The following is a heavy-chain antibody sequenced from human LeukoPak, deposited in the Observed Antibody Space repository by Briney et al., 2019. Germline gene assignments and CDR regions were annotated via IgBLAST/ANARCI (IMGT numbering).Heavy chain of an antibody. CDR1: GGSINNYY. D-gene: IGHD6-19*01. CDR2: IYYSGST. CDR3: AGGIGWYYY. V-gene: IGHV4-59*08. J-gene: IGHJ4*02. Sequence: PSETLSLTCTVSGGSINNYYWSWIRQPPGKGLEWIGYIYYSGSTNYNPSLKSRVTISVDTSKNQLSLKLSSVTAADTAVYYCAGGIGWYYYRGQGTLVTVSS.